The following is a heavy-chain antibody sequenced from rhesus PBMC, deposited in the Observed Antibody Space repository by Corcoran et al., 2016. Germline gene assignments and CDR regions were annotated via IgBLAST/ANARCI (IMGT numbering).Heavy chain of an antibody. CDR1: GFTFSDYY. CDR2: ISYGGGST. Sequence: EVQLVESGGGLAKPGGSLRLSCAASGFTFSDYYMDWVRQAPGRGLEWVSRISYGGGSTWCADSVEGRFTISRDNAKNSLSLQMSSLRAEDTAVYDCTRDRWGGSFDYWGQGVLVTVSS. V-gene: IGHV3-178*01. D-gene: IGHD6-25*01. J-gene: IGHJ4*01. CDR3: TRDRWGGSFDY.